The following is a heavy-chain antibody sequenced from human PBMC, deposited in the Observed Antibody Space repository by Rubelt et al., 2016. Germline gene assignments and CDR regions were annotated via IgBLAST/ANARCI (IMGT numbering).Heavy chain of an antibody. CDR3: ARAPLYGSGTYGPYDY. Sequence: QVQLQESGPGLVKPSETLSLTCTVSGYSISSGYYWGRIRQPPGKGLEWIGSIYSSGSTYYNPSLKSRVTISVDTSKNQFSLKLRSVTAAATAVYYCARAPLYGSGTYGPYDYWGQGTLVTVSS. D-gene: IGHD3-10*01. CDR1: GYSISSGYY. J-gene: IGHJ4*02. CDR2: IYSSGST. V-gene: IGHV4-38-2*02.